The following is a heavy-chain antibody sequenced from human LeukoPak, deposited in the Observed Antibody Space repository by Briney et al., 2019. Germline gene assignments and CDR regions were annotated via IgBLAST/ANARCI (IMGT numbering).Heavy chain of an antibody. D-gene: IGHD6-6*01. CDR3: ARDVYIAARLEPYYFDY. Sequence: GGSLRLSCAASGLAFSAYKMHWVRQAPGKGLEWVAVISYDGSNKYYADSVKGRFTISRDNSKNTLYLQMNSLRAEDTAVYYCARDVYIAARLEPYYFDYWGQGTLVTVSS. CDR2: ISYDGSNK. J-gene: IGHJ4*02. CDR1: GLAFSAYK. V-gene: IGHV3-30-3*01.